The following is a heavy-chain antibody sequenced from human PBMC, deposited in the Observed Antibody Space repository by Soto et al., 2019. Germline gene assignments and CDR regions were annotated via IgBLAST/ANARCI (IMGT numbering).Heavy chain of an antibody. CDR2: IYYSGST. J-gene: IGHJ4*02. V-gene: IGHV4-31*03. CDR3: ARDGDYFGSGSPPLLSR. CDR1: GGSITSGGYC. D-gene: IGHD3-10*01. Sequence: QVHLQESGPGLVEPSQTLSLTCTVSGGSITSGGYCWTWIRQHPVKGLEWMGHIYYSGSTSYNPSLKSRITLSIDTSKNQFSLKLTSVTAADTAVYYCARDGDYFGSGSPPLLSRWGQGTLVTVSS.